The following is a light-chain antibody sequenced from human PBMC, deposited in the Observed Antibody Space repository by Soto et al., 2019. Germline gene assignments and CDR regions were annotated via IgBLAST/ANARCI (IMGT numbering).Light chain of an antibody. CDR1: QSVSSSY. V-gene: IGKV3-20*01. J-gene: IGKJ2*01. Sequence: EIVLTQSPGTLSLSPGERVTLPCRASQSVSSSYLAWYQQKPGQAPRLLIYGASSRATGIPDRFSGSGSGTDFTLTISRLEPEDFAVYYCQQYDSSPYTFGQGTKLEIK. CDR3: QQYDSSPYT. CDR2: GAS.